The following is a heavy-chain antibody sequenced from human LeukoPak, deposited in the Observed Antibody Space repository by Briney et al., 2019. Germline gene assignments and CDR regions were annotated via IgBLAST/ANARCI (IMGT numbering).Heavy chain of an antibody. CDR3: ARECSGGSCYPNWFDP. Sequence: ASVKVSCKASGYTFTSYGISWVRQAPGQGLEWMGWISAYNGNTNHAQKLQGRVTMTTDTSTSTAYMELRSLRSDDTAVYYCARECSGGSCYPNWFDPWGQGTLVTVSS. CDR1: GYTFTSYG. D-gene: IGHD2-15*01. J-gene: IGHJ5*02. V-gene: IGHV1-18*01. CDR2: ISAYNGNT.